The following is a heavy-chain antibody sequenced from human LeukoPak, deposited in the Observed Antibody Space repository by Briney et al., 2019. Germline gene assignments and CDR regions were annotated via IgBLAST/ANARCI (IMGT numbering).Heavy chain of an antibody. Sequence: SVKVSCKASGGTFSSYAISWVRQAPGQGLEWMGGIIPIFGTANYAQKFQGRVTITADESTSTAYMELRSLTSDDTAVYYCARVPSGGPFDYWGQGTLVTVSS. J-gene: IGHJ4*02. CDR2: IIPIFGTA. CDR1: GGTFSSYA. CDR3: ARVPSGGPFDY. D-gene: IGHD2-15*01. V-gene: IGHV1-69*13.